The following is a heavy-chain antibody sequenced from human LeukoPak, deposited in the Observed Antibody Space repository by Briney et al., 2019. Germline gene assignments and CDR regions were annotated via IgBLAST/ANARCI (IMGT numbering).Heavy chain of an antibody. CDR3: ARDFYDSSGHYDY. D-gene: IGHD3-22*01. CDR1: GYTFTAYY. J-gene: IGHJ4*02. CDR2: INPHNGGP. Sequence: ASVKVSCKASGYTFTAYYIHWVRQAPGQGLEWMGWINPHNGGPNYAQIFQDRVTMTRDTSIGAAYMELRRLRSDDTAVYYCARDFYDSSGHYDYWGQGTLVTVSS. V-gene: IGHV1-2*02.